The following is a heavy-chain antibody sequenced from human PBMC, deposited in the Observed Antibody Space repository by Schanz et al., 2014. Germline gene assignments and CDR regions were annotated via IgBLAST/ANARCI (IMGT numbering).Heavy chain of an antibody. Sequence: VQLVESGGGLVKPGGSLRLSCAASGFTFSDHFMDWVRQAPEKGLEWVSYISSSSGTIYYADSVKGRFTISRDNAKNLLYLQMNGLRAEDTAVYFCARDLSSLIQGDVWGKGTTVNVSS. CDR2: ISSSSGTI. CDR3: ARDLSSLIQGDV. J-gene: IGHJ6*04. CDR1: GFTFSDHF. V-gene: IGHV3-11*04. D-gene: IGHD2-2*01.